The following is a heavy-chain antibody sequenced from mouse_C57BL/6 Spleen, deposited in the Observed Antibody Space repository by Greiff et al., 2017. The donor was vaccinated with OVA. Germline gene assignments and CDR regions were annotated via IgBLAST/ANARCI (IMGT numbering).Heavy chain of an antibody. V-gene: IGHV14-3*01. Sequence: DVQLQPSLAELVRPGASVTLSCPASGFNIKNTYMHWVKQRPEQGLEWIGRIDPANGNTKYAPKFQGKATITADTSSNTAYLQLSSRTSEDTAIYYCAPGTDYAMDYWGQGTSVTVSS. CDR2: IDPANGNT. CDR3: APGTDYAMDY. D-gene: IGHD4-1*01. J-gene: IGHJ4*01. CDR1: GFNIKNTY.